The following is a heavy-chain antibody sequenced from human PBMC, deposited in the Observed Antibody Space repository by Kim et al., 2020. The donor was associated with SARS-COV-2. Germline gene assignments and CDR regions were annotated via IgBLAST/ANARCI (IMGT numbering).Heavy chain of an antibody. Sequence: SETLSLTCAVYGGSFSGYYWSWIRQPPGKGLEWIGEINHSGSTNYNPSLKSRVTISVDTSKNQFSLKLSSVTAADTAVYYCATVPAAMLSGNYYYGMDVWGQGTTVTVSS. CDR2: INHSGST. V-gene: IGHV4-34*01. CDR1: GGSFSGYY. D-gene: IGHD2-2*01. J-gene: IGHJ6*02. CDR3: ATVPAAMLSGNYYYGMDV.